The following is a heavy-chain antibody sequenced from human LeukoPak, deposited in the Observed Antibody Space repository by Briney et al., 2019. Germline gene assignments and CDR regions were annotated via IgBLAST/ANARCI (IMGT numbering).Heavy chain of an antibody. J-gene: IGHJ4*02. CDR3: ARDDDSSGYFDY. D-gene: IGHD3-22*01. CDR1: GGPFSLYD. Sequence: SVKLSCNASGGPFSLYDISCAREAPGQGLECMGGLIPILDTAKHTLKFQGRVTITTEESTSTAYMELSSLRSEDTAVYYCARDDDSSGYFDYWGQGTLVTVSS. V-gene: IGHV1-69*05. CDR2: LIPILDTA.